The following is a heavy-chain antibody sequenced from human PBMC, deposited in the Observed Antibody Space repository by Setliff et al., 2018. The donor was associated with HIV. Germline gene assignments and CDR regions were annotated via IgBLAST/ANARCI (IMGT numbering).Heavy chain of an antibody. CDR2: IWSDGSNK. Sequence: PGGSLRLSCAASGFTFSDYAMSWVRQAPGKGLEWVAVIWSDGSNKDYVDSVKGRFTISRDDSKSTLYLLMKSLRPDDTAVYYCARAKGIVATGMDYWGQGTVVTVSS. D-gene: IGHD6-13*01. CDR1: GFTFSDYA. CDR3: ARAKGIVATGMDY. V-gene: IGHV3-33*08. J-gene: IGHJ4*02.